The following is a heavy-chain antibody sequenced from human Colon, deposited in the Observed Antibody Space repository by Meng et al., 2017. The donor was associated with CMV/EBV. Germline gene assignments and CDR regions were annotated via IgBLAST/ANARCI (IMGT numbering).Heavy chain of an antibody. Sequence: SETLSLTCTVSGASITSSTYYWTWIRQPPGKGLEWIGSIYFSGTSFYKSSLTSQVTMSIDTSKSQFSLKVNSVTAADTAVYYCAREGRSLFWSGYLDWFDPWGQGTLVTVSS. J-gene: IGHJ5*02. V-gene: IGHV4-39*07. CDR1: GASITSSTYY. CDR3: AREGRSLFWSGYLDWFDP. CDR2: IYFSGTS. D-gene: IGHD3-3*01.